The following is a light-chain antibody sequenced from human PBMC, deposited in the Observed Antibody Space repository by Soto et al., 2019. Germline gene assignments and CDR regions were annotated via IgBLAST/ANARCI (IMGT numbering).Light chain of an antibody. CDR3: QRYSDWPPWT. CDR2: DAS. V-gene: IGKV3-11*01. CDR1: QSVSSY. J-gene: IGKJ1*01. Sequence: EIVLTQSPATLSLSPGERATLSCRASQSVSSYLAWYQQKPGQAPRLLIYDASNRATGIPARFSGSGSGTEFTLTITSLQSEDFAVYYCQRYSDWPPWTFGQGTKV.